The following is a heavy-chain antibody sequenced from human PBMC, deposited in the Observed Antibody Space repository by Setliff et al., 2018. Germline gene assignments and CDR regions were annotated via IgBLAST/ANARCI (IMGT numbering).Heavy chain of an antibody. CDR1: GFSFNKYW. V-gene: IGHV3-74*01. CDR3: AALDWGGNFYNVDV. CDR2: INGDATIA. Sequence: GESLKISCTVSGFSFNKYWMYWVRQAPGKGLEWVPRINGDATIAHYADSVKGRFTISRDNARNALYLQMVSLRGEDTGVYFCAALDWGGNFYNVDVRGKGTTVTVSS. D-gene: IGHD7-27*01. J-gene: IGHJ6*03.